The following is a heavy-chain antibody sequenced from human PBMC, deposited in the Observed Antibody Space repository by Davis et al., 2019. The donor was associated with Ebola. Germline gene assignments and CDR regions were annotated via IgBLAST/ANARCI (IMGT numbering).Heavy chain of an antibody. CDR3: AKDKAYSSSSSGFDQ. V-gene: IGHV3-9*01. J-gene: IGHJ4*02. CDR2: ISWNSGSI. CDR1: GFTFDDYA. Sequence: PGGSLRLSCAASGFTFDDYAMHWVRQAPGKGLEWVSGISWNSGSIGYADSVKGRFTISRDNAKNSLYLQMNSLRAEDTALYYCAKDKAYSSSSSGFDQWGQGTLVTVSS. D-gene: IGHD6-13*01.